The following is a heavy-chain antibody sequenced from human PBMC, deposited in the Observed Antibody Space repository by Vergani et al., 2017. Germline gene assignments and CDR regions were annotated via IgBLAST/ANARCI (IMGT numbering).Heavy chain of an antibody. CDR2: IYYSGST. V-gene: IGHV4-30-4*08. J-gene: IGHJ3*02. CDR1: GGSISSGDYY. D-gene: IGHD3-16*01. CDR3: ARGNPYVDFDI. Sequence: QVQLQESGPGLVKPSQTLSLTCTVSGGSISSGDYYWSWIRQPPGKGLEWIGYIYYSGSTYYNPSLNSRATISVDTSRNQISLKLTSVTATDTAIYFCARGNPYVDFDIWGQGTMITASS.